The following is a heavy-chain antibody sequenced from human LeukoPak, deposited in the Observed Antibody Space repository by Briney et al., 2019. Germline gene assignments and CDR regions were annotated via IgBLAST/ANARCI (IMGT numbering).Heavy chain of an antibody. V-gene: IGHV4-31*03. Sequence: SETLSLTCTVSGGSISSGGYYWSWIRQHPGKGLEWIGYIYYSGSTYYNPSLKSRVTISVDTSKNQFSLKLSSVTAADTAVYYCARGPRSSDYDFWGTAYYYGMDVWGQGTMVTVSS. CDR2: IYYSGST. D-gene: IGHD3-3*01. J-gene: IGHJ6*02. CDR3: ARGPRSSDYDFWGTAYYYGMDV. CDR1: GGSISSGGYY.